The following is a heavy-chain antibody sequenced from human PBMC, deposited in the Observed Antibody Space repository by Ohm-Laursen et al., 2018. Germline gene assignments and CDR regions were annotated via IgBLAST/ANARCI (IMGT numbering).Heavy chain of an antibody. CDR3: AKAGEDGDFGAY. V-gene: IGHV3-23*01. D-gene: IGHD4-17*01. Sequence: SLRLSCSASGFTFSSYAMSWVRQAPGKGLEWVSAISGSGGSTYYADSVKGRFTISRDNSKNTLNLQMNSLRAEDTAVYYCAKAGEDGDFGAYWGQGTLVSVSS. CDR1: GFTFSSYA. CDR2: ISGSGGST. J-gene: IGHJ4*02.